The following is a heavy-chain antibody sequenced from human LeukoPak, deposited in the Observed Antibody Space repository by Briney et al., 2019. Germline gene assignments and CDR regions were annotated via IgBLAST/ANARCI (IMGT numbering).Heavy chain of an antibody. J-gene: IGHJ4*02. CDR2: INPSGST. V-gene: IGHV4-34*01. CDR1: GGSFSGYY. CDR3: ARDSSIIATDTRPCFDY. Sequence: SETLSLTCAVYGGSFSGYYWSWIRQPPGKGLEWIGEINPSGSTNYNPSLQSRVNISIDPSTNHLSLKLSSVTAADTAVYYCARDSSIIATDTRPCFDYWGQGTLVTVSS. D-gene: IGHD6-13*01.